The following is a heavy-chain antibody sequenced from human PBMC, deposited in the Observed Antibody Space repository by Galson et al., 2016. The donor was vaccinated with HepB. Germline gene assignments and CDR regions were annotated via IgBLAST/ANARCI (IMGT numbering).Heavy chain of an antibody. CDR3: ARGNIDFTMVMVVYTGASYYFDY. V-gene: IGHV4-34*01. J-gene: IGHJ4*02. D-gene: IGHD3-22*01. CDR1: GGSFSGHY. CDR2: IHESGTT. Sequence: ETLSLTCAVYGGSFSGHYWSWIRQSPGKGLEWIGEIHESGTTNYNPSLKTRVTMSRNTSKNQVSLKLGSVTAADTAVYYCARGNIDFTMVMVVYTGASYYFDYWGRGVLVTVSS.